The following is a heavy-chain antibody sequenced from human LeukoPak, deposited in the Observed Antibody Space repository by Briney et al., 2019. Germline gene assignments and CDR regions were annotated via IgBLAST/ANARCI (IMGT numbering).Heavy chain of an antibody. D-gene: IGHD5-18*01. J-gene: IGHJ4*02. CDR1: GGSFSGYY. V-gene: IGHV4-34*01. Sequence: SETLSLTCAVYGGSFSGYYWSWIRQPPGKGLEWIGEINHSGNTNYNPSLKSRVTISVDTSKNQFSLKLSSVTAADTAVYYCARSLGRYSSGPYYWGQGTLVTVSS. CDR2: INHSGNT. CDR3: ARSLGRYSSGPYY.